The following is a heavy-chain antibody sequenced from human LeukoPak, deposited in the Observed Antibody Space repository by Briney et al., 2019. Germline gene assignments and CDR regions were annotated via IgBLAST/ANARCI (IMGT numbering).Heavy chain of an antibody. V-gene: IGHV1-18*01. Sequence: ASVKVSCKASGYTFTSYGISWVRQAPGQGLEWMGWISGYNGNTNYAQKFQGRVTMTRDMSTSTVYMELSSLRSEDTAVYYCARGHGLLWFGEFPGYWGQGTLVTVSS. CDR1: GYTFTSYG. D-gene: IGHD3-10*01. CDR3: ARGHGLLWFGEFPGY. J-gene: IGHJ4*02. CDR2: ISGYNGNT.